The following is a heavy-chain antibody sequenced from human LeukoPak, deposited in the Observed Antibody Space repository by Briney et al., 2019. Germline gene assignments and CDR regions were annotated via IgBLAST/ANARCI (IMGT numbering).Heavy chain of an antibody. J-gene: IGHJ4*02. CDR2: IIPILGIA. Sequence: SVKVSCKASGGTFSSYAISWVRQAPGQGLEWMGRIIPILGIANYAQKFQGRVTITADKSTSTAYMELSSLISEDTAVYYCARDDYYDSSGYLDYWGQGTLVTVSS. CDR1: GGTFSSYA. CDR3: ARDDYYDSSGYLDY. V-gene: IGHV1-69*04. D-gene: IGHD3-22*01.